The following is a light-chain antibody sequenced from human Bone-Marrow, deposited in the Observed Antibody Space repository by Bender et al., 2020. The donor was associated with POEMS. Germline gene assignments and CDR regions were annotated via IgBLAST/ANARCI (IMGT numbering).Light chain of an antibody. V-gene: IGLV1-44*01. Sequence: QSVLTQPPSASGTPGQRVTISCSVSSSNIGTNPVNWYQQLPGTAPKLLIYINNQRPSGVPGRFSGSKSGTSASLARSGLQDEDEADHYCEGREDSVNGWVLGGGTKSTVL. CDR2: INN. J-gene: IGLJ3*02. CDR1: SSNIGTNP. CDR3: EGREDSVNGWV.